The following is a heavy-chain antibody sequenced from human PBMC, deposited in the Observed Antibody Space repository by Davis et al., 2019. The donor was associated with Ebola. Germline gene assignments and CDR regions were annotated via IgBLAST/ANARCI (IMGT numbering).Heavy chain of an antibody. D-gene: IGHD6-19*01. Sequence: PSETLSPTCTVSGGSISSHYWSWIRQPPGKGLEWIGYIYYSGSTNYNPSLKSRVTISVDTSKNQFSLKLSSVTAADTAVYYCARGSSGWYQGAFDIWGQGTMVTVSS. V-gene: IGHV4-59*11. CDR3: ARGSSGWYQGAFDI. J-gene: IGHJ3*02. CDR2: IYYSGST. CDR1: GGSISSHY.